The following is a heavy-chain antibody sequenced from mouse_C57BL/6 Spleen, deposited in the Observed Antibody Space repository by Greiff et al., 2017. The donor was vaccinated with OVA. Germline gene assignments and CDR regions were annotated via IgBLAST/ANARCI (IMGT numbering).Heavy chain of an antibody. D-gene: IGHD2-3*01. CDR3: ARWEIYDGYYYYAMDY. CDR1: GFTFSDYY. CDR2: INYDGSST. V-gene: IGHV5-16*01. Sequence: EVKLVESEGGLVQPGSSMKLSCTASGFTFSDYYMAWVRQVPEKGLEWVANINYDGSSTYYLDSLKSRFIISRDNAKNILYLQMSSLKSEDTATYYCARWEIYDGYYYYAMDYWGQGTSVTVSS. J-gene: IGHJ4*01.